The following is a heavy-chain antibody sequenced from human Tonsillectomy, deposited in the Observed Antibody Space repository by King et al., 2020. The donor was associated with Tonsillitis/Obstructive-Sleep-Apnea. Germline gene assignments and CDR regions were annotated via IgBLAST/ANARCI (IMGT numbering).Heavy chain of an antibody. D-gene: IGHD2-21*01. V-gene: IGHV3-30*04. J-gene: IGHJ4*02. Sequence: QLVQSGGGVVQPGRSLRLSCAASGFTFSNYAIHWVRQAPGKGLEWVAVISYDGSNKYYADSVKGRFTISRDNSKNTLYLQMNSLRAEDTEVYYCARGDGILVVIASSFDSWGQGTLVTVSS. CDR2: ISYDGSNK. CDR3: ARGDGILVVIASSFDS. CDR1: GFTFSNYA.